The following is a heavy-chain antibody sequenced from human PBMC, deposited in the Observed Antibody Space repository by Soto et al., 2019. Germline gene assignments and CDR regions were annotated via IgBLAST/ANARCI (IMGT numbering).Heavy chain of an antibody. D-gene: IGHD3-10*02. Sequence: QVQLQESGPGLVKPSGTLSLTCAVSGGSISSSNWWSWVRQPPGKGLEWIGEIYHSGSTNYNPSLKRRVTISVDKSKNQCPLKRSSVTAADTAVYYGARVWSGVREGADYWGQGTLVTVSS. CDR3: ARVWSGVREGADY. CDR1: GGSISSSNW. CDR2: IYHSGST. V-gene: IGHV4-4*02. J-gene: IGHJ4*02.